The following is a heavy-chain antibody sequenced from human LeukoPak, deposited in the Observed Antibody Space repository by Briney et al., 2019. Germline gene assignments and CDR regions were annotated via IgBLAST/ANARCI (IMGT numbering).Heavy chain of an antibody. CDR1: GFTFSNAW. J-gene: IGHJ4*02. CDR2: IKSKTDGGTT. V-gene: IGHV3-15*01. Sequence: GGSLRLSCAASGFTFSNAWMSWVRQAPGKGLEWVGRIKSKTDGGTTDYAAPVKGRFTISGDDSKNTLYLQMNSLKTEDTAVYYCTTVRGYSGYDTLLGYYFDYWGQGTLVTVSS. CDR3: TTVRGYSGYDTLLGYYFDY. D-gene: IGHD5-12*01.